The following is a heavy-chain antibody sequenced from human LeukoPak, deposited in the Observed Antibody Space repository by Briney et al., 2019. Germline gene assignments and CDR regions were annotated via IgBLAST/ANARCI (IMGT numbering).Heavy chain of an antibody. Sequence: VASVKVSCKASGYTFTGYYMHWVRQAPGQGLEWMGWINPNSGGTNYAQKFQGRVTMTRDTSISTAYMELSRLRSDDTAVYYCARELIAVAGTGGFDYWGQGTLVTVSS. CDR1: GYTFTGYY. CDR2: INPNSGGT. V-gene: IGHV1-2*02. J-gene: IGHJ4*02. D-gene: IGHD6-19*01. CDR3: ARELIAVAGTGGFDY.